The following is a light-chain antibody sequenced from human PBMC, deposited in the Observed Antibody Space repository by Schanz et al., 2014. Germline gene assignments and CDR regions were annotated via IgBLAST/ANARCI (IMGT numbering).Light chain of an antibody. V-gene: IGLV2-8*01. CDR3: CSYAGSPYV. Sequence: QSALTQPPSASGSPGQSVTISCTGTSSDVGGYDYVSWYQQHPGKAPKLMIYDVNKRPSGVPDRFSGSKSGNTASLTISGLQAEDDADYYCCSYAGSPYVFGTGTKLTVL. J-gene: IGLJ1*01. CDR2: DVN. CDR1: SSDVGGYDY.